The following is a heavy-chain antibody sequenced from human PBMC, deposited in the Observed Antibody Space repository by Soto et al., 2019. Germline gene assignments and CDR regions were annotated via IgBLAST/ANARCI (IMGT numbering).Heavy chain of an antibody. J-gene: IGHJ4*02. CDR2: IFYDGST. CDR3: VTLVAAGPVDY. Sequence: QLQLSGPGLVKPSETLSLTCTVSGGSISSSTSSWGFVRQPPGKGPEWIGNIFYDGSTYYNPSLKRRVTMSIDTSKSQFSLTLTSVTAADTAVYSCVTLVAAGPVDYWGQGTLVTVSS. CDR1: GGSISSSTSS. D-gene: IGHD2-15*01. V-gene: IGHV4-39*01.